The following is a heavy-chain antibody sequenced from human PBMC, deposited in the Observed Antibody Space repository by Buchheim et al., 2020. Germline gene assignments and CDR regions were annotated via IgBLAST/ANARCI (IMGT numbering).Heavy chain of an antibody. Sequence: QVQLVQSGAEVKKPGASVKVSCKASGYTFTSYYMHWVRQAPGQGLEWMGIINPSGGSTSYAQKFQGRVTMTRDTSTSTVYMELSSLRSEDTAVYYCARGIGTNCGGDCYGTKGTKGNYYYGMDVWGQGTT. CDR1: GYTFTSYY. CDR2: INPSGGST. CDR3: ARGIGTNCGGDCYGTKGTKGNYYYGMDV. J-gene: IGHJ6*02. D-gene: IGHD2-21*01. V-gene: IGHV1-46*03.